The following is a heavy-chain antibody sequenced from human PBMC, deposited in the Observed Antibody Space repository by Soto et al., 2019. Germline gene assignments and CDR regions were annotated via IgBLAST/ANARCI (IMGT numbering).Heavy chain of an antibody. CDR2: ISWDGGST. CDR1: GFTFDDYT. J-gene: IGHJ5*02. Sequence: GGSLRLSYAASGFTFDDYTMHWVRQAPGKGLEWVSLISWDGGSTYYADSVKGRFTISRDNSKNSLYLQMNSLRTEDTALYYCAKGSGEIPGDNWFDPWGQGTLVTVSS. V-gene: IGHV3-43*01. CDR3: AKGSGEIPGDNWFDP. D-gene: IGHD3-10*01.